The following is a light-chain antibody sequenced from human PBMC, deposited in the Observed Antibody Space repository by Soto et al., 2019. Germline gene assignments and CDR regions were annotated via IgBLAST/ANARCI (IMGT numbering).Light chain of an antibody. V-gene: IGKV3-20*01. J-gene: IGKJ1*01. CDR2: GAS. CDR1: QSISSSY. CDR3: QQYGSSLTWT. Sequence: EIVLTQSPGTLSLSPGERATLSCRASQSISSSYLAWYQQKPGQAPRFLIYGASSRATGIPDRFSGSGSGTDFTLTISRLEPEDFAVYYCQQYGSSLTWTFGQGTKVDNK.